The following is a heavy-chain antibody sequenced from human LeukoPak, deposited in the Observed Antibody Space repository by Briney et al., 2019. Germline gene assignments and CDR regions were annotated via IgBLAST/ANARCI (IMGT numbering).Heavy chain of an antibody. D-gene: IGHD3-22*01. CDR3: AKDAKPYYYDSSGYYYAGAFDI. CDR1: GFTFSSYA. J-gene: IGHJ3*02. Sequence: GGSLRLSCAASGFTFSSYAMSWVRQAPGKGLEWVSAISGSGGSTYYADSVKGRFTISRDDSKNTLHLQMNSLRAEDTAVYYCAKDAKPYYYDSSGYYYAGAFDIWGQGTMVTVSS. CDR2: ISGSGGST. V-gene: IGHV3-23*01.